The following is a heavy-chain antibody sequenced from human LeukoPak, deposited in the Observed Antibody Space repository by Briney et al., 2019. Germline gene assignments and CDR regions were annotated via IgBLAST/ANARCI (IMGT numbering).Heavy chain of an antibody. J-gene: IGHJ4*02. CDR3: TRDYVWFGLDY. Sequence: PGGSLRLSCAASGFTFSTYWMSWVRQAPGKGLEWVANIKQDGSEENYVDSVKGRFTISRDNAKNTLCLQMNSLRAEDTAVYYCTRDYVWFGLDYGGQGTLVTVSS. CDR1: GFTFSTYW. CDR2: IKQDGSEE. D-gene: IGHD3-16*01. V-gene: IGHV3-7*01.